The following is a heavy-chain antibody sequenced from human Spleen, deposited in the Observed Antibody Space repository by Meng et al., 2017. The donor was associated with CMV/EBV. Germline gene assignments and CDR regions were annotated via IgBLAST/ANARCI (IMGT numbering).Heavy chain of an antibody. CDR1: GYTFSNYG. D-gene: IGHD3-22*01. Sequence: ASVKVSCKASGYTFSNYGISWVRQAPGQGLEWIGWVSGYNGNTDYAYNFRGRVTVTTDTSTNIAYMDLRSLRSDDTAVYYCARDVYYYDSSGSADYWGQGTLVTVSS. CDR3: ARDVYYYDSSGSADY. J-gene: IGHJ4*02. CDR2: VSGYNGNT. V-gene: IGHV1-18*01.